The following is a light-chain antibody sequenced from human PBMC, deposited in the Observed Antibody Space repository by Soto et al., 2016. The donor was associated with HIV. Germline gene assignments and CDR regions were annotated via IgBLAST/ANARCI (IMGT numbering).Light chain of an antibody. J-gene: IGKJ5*01. V-gene: IGKV1-16*01. CDR3: QQYNSYPIT. Sequence: DIQMTQSPPSLSASVGDRVTITCRASQSISNYLNWYQQKPGKAPKVLISATSDLQSGVPSRFSGSRSGREFTLTISSLQPEDFATYYCQQYNSYPITFGQGTRLEIK. CDR2: ATS. CDR1: QSISNY.